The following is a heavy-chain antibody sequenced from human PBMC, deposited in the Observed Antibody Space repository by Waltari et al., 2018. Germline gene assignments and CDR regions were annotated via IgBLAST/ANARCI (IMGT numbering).Heavy chain of an antibody. CDR3: ARDPNVYSSSWYTPSGIGY. CDR2: ISSSSSYI. J-gene: IGHJ4*02. Sequence: EVQLVESGGGLVKPGGSLRLSCAASGFTFSSYSMNWVRPAPGQGLEWVSSISSSSSYIYYADSVKGRFTISRDNAKNSLYLQMNSLRAEDTAVYYCARDPNVYSSSWYTPSGIGYWGQGTLVTVSS. V-gene: IGHV3-21*01. CDR1: GFTFSSYS. D-gene: IGHD6-13*01.